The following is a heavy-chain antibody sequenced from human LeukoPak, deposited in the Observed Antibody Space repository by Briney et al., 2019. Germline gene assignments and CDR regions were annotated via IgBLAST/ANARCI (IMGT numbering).Heavy chain of an antibody. CDR2: IREGGSDT. V-gene: IGHV3-23*01. J-gene: IGHJ5*02. D-gene: IGHD4-17*01. CDR3: AKGLYGVCGGFYT. CDR1: GFTFSTYA. Sequence: GGSLRLSCAASGFTFSTYAMSSVRQAPGKGLDWVSTIREGGSDTHYASSVKGRFTISRDNSKNTVYLQINSLRPDTTTVYYVAKGLYGVCGGFYTWGQGTLVTVSS.